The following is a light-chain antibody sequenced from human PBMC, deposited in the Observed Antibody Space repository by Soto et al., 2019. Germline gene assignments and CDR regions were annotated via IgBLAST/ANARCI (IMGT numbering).Light chain of an antibody. CDR1: QDISNY. Sequence: DIQMTRSPSSLSASVGDRVTITCQASQDISNYLNWYQHKPGKAPKLLIYDASNLGTGVPSRFSGSGSGTDFTFTISSLQPDDIATYYCQRYDHLPSFTFGPGTRVDIK. J-gene: IGKJ3*01. V-gene: IGKV1-33*01. CDR3: QRYDHLPSFT. CDR2: DAS.